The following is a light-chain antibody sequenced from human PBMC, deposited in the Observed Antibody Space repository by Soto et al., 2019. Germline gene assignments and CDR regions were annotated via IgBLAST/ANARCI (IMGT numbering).Light chain of an antibody. CDR2: LGS. Sequence: IVMAQSALSLPVTPGEPASISCRSGQSLLHSNGYNYLDWYLQKPGQSPQLLIYLGSNRSSGVPDRFSGSGSGTDFTLKISRVEAEDVGVYYCMQALQTPITFGGGAKVDI. CDR3: MQALQTPIT. V-gene: IGKV2-28*01. CDR1: QSLLHSNGYNY. J-gene: IGKJ4*01.